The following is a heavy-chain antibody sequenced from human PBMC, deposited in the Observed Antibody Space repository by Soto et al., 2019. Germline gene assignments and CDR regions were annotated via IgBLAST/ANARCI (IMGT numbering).Heavy chain of an antibody. CDR3: ERAPVPFYGDYTVYYYYYIDV. D-gene: IGHD4-17*01. V-gene: IGHV1-8*01. Sequence: QVQLVQSGAEVKKPGASVKVSCKASGYTFTSYDINWVRQATGQGLEWMGWMNPNSGNTGYAQKFQGRVTMTRNTAISTAYMGLSSLRSEDTAVYYCERAPVPFYGDYTVYYYYYIDVWGKGTTVTVAS. CDR2: MNPNSGNT. CDR1: GYTFTSYD. J-gene: IGHJ6*03.